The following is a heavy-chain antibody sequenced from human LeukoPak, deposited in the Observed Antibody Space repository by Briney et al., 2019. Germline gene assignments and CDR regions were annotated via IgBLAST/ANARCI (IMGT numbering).Heavy chain of an antibody. CDR2: IFHSGST. Sequence: SETLSLTCTVSGGSISSGDYYWSWLRQPPGRGLEGVGYIFHSGSTKYNPSFKSRVTISADTSNNQFSLKLTSMTAADTAVYYCVRHKPYCGGDCYSFDSWGQGTLVTVPA. CDR1: GGSISSGDYY. V-gene: IGHV4-61*08. D-gene: IGHD2-21*02. J-gene: IGHJ4*02. CDR3: VRHKPYCGGDCYSFDS.